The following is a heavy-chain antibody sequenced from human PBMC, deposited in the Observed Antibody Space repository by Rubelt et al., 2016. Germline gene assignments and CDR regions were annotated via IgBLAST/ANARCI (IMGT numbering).Heavy chain of an antibody. Sequence: QVQLVQSGAEVKKPGASVKVSCKASGYTFTGYYMHWVRQAPGQGLEWMGWINPNSGGTNYALKFQARVTMTRDTSISTAYMELSRLRSDDTAVYYCARFAIGGHSSGYLFDYWGQGTLVTVSS. V-gene: IGHV1-2*02. CDR1: GYTFTGYY. CDR2: INPNSGGT. CDR3: ARFAIGGHSSGYLFDY. D-gene: IGHD3-22*01. J-gene: IGHJ4*02.